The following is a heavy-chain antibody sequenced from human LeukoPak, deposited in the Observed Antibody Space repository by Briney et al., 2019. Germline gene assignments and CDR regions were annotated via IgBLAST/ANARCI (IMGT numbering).Heavy chain of an antibody. Sequence: SVKVSCKASGGTFSSYAFSWVRQAPGQGLEWMGGIIPIFGTANYAQKFQGRVTITADESTSTAYMELSSLRSEDTAVYYCATPTYYDFWSGYSNTYYYYYMDVWGKGTTVTVSS. CDR3: ATPTYYDFWSGYSNTYYYYYMDV. CDR2: IIPIFGTA. CDR1: GGTFSSYA. J-gene: IGHJ6*03. V-gene: IGHV1-69*13. D-gene: IGHD3-3*01.